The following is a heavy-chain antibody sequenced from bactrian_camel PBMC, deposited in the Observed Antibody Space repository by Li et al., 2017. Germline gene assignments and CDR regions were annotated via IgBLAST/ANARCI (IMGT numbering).Heavy chain of an antibody. CDR3: AAGWSFGVGTLLRRHYNY. V-gene: IGHV3S40*01. CDR2: IHWTNGSP. J-gene: IGHJ4*01. CDR1: RYLFSGSF. D-gene: IGHD5*01. Sequence: DVQLVESGGGLVQPGGSLRLSCAASRYLFSGSFCMGWFRQAPGKEREGVTAIHWTNGSPYYADSVKGRFTISQDNAKNMVYLQLNSLEPEDTAMYYCAAGWSFGVGTLLRRHYNYWGQGTQVTVS.